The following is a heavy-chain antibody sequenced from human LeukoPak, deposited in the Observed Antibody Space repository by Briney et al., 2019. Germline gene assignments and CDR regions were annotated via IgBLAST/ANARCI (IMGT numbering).Heavy chain of an antibody. CDR1: GFTVSSNY. Sequence: GGSLRLSCAASGFTVSSNYMSWVRQAPGKGLEWVSVIYSGGSTYYADSAKGRFTISRDNSKNTLYLQMNSLRAEDTAVYYCARDGATEYNWFDPWGQGTLVTVSS. J-gene: IGHJ5*02. CDR3: ARDGATEYNWFDP. CDR2: IYSGGST. D-gene: IGHD1-26*01. V-gene: IGHV3-53*01.